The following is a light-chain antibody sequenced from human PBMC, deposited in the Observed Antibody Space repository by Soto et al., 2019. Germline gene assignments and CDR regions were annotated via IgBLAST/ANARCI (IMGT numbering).Light chain of an antibody. CDR2: GAS. CDR3: QQYGSSPQGLT. J-gene: IGKJ4*01. V-gene: IGKV3-20*01. Sequence: EIVLTQSPCGLALSPGDRATLSCRASQSVGGKVAWYQQIPGQPPKLLIFGASSRATGIPDRLSGSGSGTDFTLTISRLEPEDFAVYYCQQYGSSPQGLTFGGGTKVDIK. CDR1: QSVGGK.